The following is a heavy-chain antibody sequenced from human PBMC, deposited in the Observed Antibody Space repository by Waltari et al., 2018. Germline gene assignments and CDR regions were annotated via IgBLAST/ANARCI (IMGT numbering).Heavy chain of an antibody. J-gene: IGHJ3*02. Sequence: EVQLVESGGGLVKPGGSLRLSCAASGFTFSSYSMNWVRQAPGKGLEWVSSISSSSSYIYYADSVKGRFTISRDNAKNSLYLQMNSLRAEDTAVYYCARGGAYCSSTSCWAFDIWGQGTMVTVSS. CDR2: ISSSSSYI. CDR1: GFTFSSYS. CDR3: ARGGAYCSSTSCWAFDI. V-gene: IGHV3-21*01. D-gene: IGHD2-2*01.